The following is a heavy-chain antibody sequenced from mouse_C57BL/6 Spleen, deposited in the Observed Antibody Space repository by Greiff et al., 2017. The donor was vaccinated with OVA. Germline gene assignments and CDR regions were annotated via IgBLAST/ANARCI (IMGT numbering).Heavy chain of an antibody. CDR3: ARRGVFFDY. CDR2: IYPGSGST. J-gene: IGHJ2*01. Sequence: QVQLQQSGAELVKPGASVKISCKASGYAFSSYWMNWVKQRPGQGLEWIGDIYPGSGSTNYNEKFKSKATLTVDTSSSTAYMQLSSLTSEDSAVYYCARRGVFFDYWGQGTTLTVSS. CDR1: GYAFSSYW. V-gene: IGHV1-55*01.